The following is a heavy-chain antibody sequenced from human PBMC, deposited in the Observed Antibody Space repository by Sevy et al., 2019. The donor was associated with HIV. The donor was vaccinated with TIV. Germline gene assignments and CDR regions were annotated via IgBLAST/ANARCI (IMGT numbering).Heavy chain of an antibody. CDR1: GFTFSTYD. J-gene: IGHJ6*02. V-gene: IGHV3-30*02. CDR2: IRYDRSNK. Sequence: GGSLRLSCAASGFTFSTYDMHWVRQAPGKGLEWVAYIRYDRSNKYYGDSVRGRFTISRDNSKSTLYVQLNSLRAEDTAVYYCARGRKTTQEWLEELDYYYGMDVWGQGTSVTVSS. CDR3: ARGRKTTQEWLEELDYYYGMDV. D-gene: IGHD2-8*01.